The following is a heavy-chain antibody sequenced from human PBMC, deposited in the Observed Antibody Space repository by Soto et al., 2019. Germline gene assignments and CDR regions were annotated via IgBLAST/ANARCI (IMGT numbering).Heavy chain of an antibody. CDR1: GGSISSTNW. V-gene: IGHV4-4*02. CDR2: VYHSGGT. Sequence: LRETLSLTCAVSGGSISSTNWWIWVRQPPGKGLEWIGEVYHSGGTNYNPSLKSRVTISVDRSKNQFSLKLSSVTAADTAVYYCARGPPLGLWGQGTLVTVSS. CDR3: ARGPPLGL. J-gene: IGHJ4*02. D-gene: IGHD1-26*01.